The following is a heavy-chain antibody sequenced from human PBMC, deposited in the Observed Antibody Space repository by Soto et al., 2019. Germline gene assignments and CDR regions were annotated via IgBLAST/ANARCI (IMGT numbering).Heavy chain of an antibody. V-gene: IGHV3-7*01. CDR2: IKQDGSEK. D-gene: IGHD3-10*01. J-gene: IGHJ4*02. CDR3: ARDGFYVSGSYYDY. CDR1: GFTFSSYW. Sequence: PGGSLRLSCAASGFTFSSYWMSWVRQAPGKGLEWVANIKQDGSEKYYVDSVKGRFTISRDNAKNSLYLQMNSLRAEDTAVYYWARDGFYVSGSYYDYWGQGTLVTVSS.